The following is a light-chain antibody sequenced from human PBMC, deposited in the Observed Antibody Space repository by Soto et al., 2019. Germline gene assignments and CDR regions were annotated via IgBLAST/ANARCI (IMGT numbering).Light chain of an antibody. CDR3: QQYKSYSWT. Sequence: DIQMTQSPSTLSASVGDRATITCRASQGISSWLAWYQQKPGKAPKLLIYDASSLESGVPSRFSGSGSGTEFTLTISSLQPDDFATYYCQQYKSYSWTFGQGTKVDIK. CDR2: DAS. CDR1: QGISSW. J-gene: IGKJ1*01. V-gene: IGKV1-5*01.